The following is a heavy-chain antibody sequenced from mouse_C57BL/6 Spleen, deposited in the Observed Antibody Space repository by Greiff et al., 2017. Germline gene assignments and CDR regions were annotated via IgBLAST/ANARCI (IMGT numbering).Heavy chain of an antibody. Sequence: VQLKQSGAELVRPGASVKLSCTASGFNIKDDYMHWVKQRPEQGLEWIGWIDPENGDTEYASKFQGKATITADTSSNTAYLQLSSLTSEDTAVYYCTRNGDDFAYWGQGTLVTVSA. D-gene: IGHD4-1*01. CDR1: GFNIKDDY. CDR3: TRNGDDFAY. CDR2: IDPENGDT. J-gene: IGHJ3*01. V-gene: IGHV14-4*01.